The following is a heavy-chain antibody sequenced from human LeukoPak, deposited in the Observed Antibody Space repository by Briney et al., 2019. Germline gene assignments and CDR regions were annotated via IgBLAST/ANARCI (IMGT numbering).Heavy chain of an antibody. D-gene: IGHD1-26*01. V-gene: IGHV3-33*01. CDR2: IWYDGSNK. CDR1: GFTFSSYG. J-gene: IGHJ4*02. CDR3: ARDRVGARQGYFDY. Sequence: GGSLRLSCAASGFTFSSYGMHWVRQAPGKGLEWVAVIWYDGSNKYYADSVKGRFTISRDNSKNTLYLQMNSLRAEDTAVYYCARDRVGARQGYFDYWGQGTLVTVSS.